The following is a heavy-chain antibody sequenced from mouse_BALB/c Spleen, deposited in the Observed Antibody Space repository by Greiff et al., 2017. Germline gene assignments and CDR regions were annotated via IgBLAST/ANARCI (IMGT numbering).Heavy chain of an antibody. J-gene: IGHJ2*01. CDR1: GFSLSTSGMG. D-gene: IGHD1-1*01. CDR2: IYWDDDK. CDR3: ARRRYYYGSSYFDY. V-gene: IGHV8-12*01. Sequence: QVTLKESGPGILQPSQTLSLTCSFSGFSLSTSGMGVSWIRQPSGKGLEWLAHIYWDDDKRYNPSLKSRLTISKDTSRNQVFLKITSVDTADTATYYCARRRYYYGSSYFDYWGQGTTLTVSS.